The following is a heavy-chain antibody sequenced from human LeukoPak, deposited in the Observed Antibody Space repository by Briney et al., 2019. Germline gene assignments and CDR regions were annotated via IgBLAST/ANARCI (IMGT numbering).Heavy chain of an antibody. CDR1: GGSFSGYY. CDR2: IYYSGST. D-gene: IGHD6-13*01. CDR3: ARLGSAAGGSRYFDY. J-gene: IGHJ4*02. V-gene: IGHV4-34*01. Sequence: SETLSLTCAVYGGSFSGYYWSWIRQPPGKGLEWIGSIYYSGSTCYNPSLKSRVTISVDTSKNQFSLKMNSVTAADTAVYYCARLGSAAGGSRYFDYWGQGTLVTASS.